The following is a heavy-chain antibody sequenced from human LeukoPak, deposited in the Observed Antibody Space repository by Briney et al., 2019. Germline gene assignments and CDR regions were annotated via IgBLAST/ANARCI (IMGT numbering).Heavy chain of an antibody. Sequence: HPGGSLRLSCAASGFTFSNYAMSWVRQAPGKGLEWVSAISGSGGSTYYTDSVKGRFTISRDNSKNTLYVQMNSLRAEDTAVYYCAKLSGYFASGSYQFDDWGQGTLVTVSS. CDR2: ISGSGGST. J-gene: IGHJ4*02. CDR1: GFTFSNYA. V-gene: IGHV3-23*01. D-gene: IGHD3-10*01. CDR3: AKLSGYFASGSYQFDD.